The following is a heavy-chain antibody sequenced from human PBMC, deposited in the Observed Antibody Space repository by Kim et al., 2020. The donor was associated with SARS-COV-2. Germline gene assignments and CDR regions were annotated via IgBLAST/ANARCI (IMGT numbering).Heavy chain of an antibody. CDR1: GFTFSSYA. J-gene: IGHJ3*02. CDR3: ARIPDYIWGSYRSGAFDI. V-gene: IGHV3-30-3*01. D-gene: IGHD3-16*02. Sequence: GGSLRLSCAASGFTFSSYAMHWVRQAPGKGLEWVAVISYDGSNKYYADSVKGRFTISRDNSKNTLYLQMNSLRAEDTAVYYCARIPDYIWGSYRSGAFDIWGQGTMVTVSS. CDR2: ISYDGSNK.